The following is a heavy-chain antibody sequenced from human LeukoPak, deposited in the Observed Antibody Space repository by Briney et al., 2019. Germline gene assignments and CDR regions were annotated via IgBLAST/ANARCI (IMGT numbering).Heavy chain of an antibody. CDR1: DGSISGSY. V-gene: IGHV4-59*08. D-gene: IGHD1-26*01. CDR2: IYYSGRT. J-gene: IGHJ4*02. CDR3: ARHSGTYMDY. Sequence: SETLSLTCTVSDGSISGSYWNWIRQPPGKGLEWIGNIYYSGRTNYNPSLKSRVTISVDTSKNQVSLKLTSVTAADTAVYYCARHSGTYMDYSGQGTLVTVSS.